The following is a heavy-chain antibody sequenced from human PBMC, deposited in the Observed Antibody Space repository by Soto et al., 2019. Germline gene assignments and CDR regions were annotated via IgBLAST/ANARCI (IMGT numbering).Heavy chain of an antibody. CDR3: ARAPRYCSGGSCFPPYWYFAR. D-gene: IGHD2-15*01. CDR1: GGTFSSYA. J-gene: IGHJ2*01. Sequence: QVQLVQSGAEVKKPGSSVKVSCKASGGTFSSYAISWVRQAPGQGLDWMGGIIPIFGTANYAQKFQGRVTITADESTSTAYMEVSSLRSEDTALYYCARAPRYCSGGSCFPPYWYFARCGRGTLVTVCS. V-gene: IGHV1-69*01. CDR2: IIPIFGTA.